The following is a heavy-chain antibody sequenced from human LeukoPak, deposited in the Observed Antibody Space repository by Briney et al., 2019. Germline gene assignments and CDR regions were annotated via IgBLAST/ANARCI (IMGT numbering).Heavy chain of an antibody. Sequence: PGESLRLSCAASGFTFDDYAMHWVRQAPGKGLEWVSGISWDSGTIDYADSVKGRFTISRDNAKNSLYLQMNSLGPEDMALYYCAKDTVREMDTIGYFDYWGLGILVTVSS. V-gene: IGHV3-9*03. D-gene: IGHD5-24*01. CDR3: AKDTVREMDTIGYFDY. CDR1: GFTFDDYA. CDR2: ISWDSGTI. J-gene: IGHJ4*02.